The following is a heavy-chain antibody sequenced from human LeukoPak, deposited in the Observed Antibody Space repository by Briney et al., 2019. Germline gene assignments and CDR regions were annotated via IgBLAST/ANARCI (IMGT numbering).Heavy chain of an antibody. D-gene: IGHD4-17*01. J-gene: IGHJ3*02. CDR3: ARHVTVTKGYDAFDI. V-gene: IGHV5-51*01. Sequence: GESLKISCKGSGYSFTSYWLGWVRQMPRKGLEWMGIIYPGDSDTRYSPSFQGQVTISADKSISTAYLQWSSLKASDTAMYYCARHVTVTKGYDAFDIWGQGTMVTVSS. CDR2: IYPGDSDT. CDR1: GYSFTSYW.